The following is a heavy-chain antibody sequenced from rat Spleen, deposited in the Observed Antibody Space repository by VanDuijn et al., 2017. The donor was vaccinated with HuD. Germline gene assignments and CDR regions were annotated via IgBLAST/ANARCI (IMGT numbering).Heavy chain of an antibody. J-gene: IGHJ4*01. CDR3: ARLGVVITSGVMDA. CDR1: GFTFSNYY. V-gene: IGHV5-25*01. Sequence: EVQLVESGGGLVQPGRSMKLSCAASGFTFSNYYMAWVRQAPTKGLEWVASITNSGGSTYYRDSVKGRFTISRDNAKSTLYLQMDSLRSEDTATYYCARLGVVITSGVMDAWGQGASVTVSS. D-gene: IGHD1-12*02. CDR2: ITNSGGST.